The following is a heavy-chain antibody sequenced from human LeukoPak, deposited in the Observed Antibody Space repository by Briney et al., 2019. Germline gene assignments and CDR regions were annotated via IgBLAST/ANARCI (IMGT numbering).Heavy chain of an antibody. CDR3: ARVPYNWNGLDY. J-gene: IGHJ4*02. V-gene: IGHV4-59*01. CDR1: GGSISSYY. D-gene: IGHD1-20*01. CDR2: IYYSGST. Sequence: PSETLSLTCTVSGGSISSYYWSWIRQPPGKGLEWIGYIYYSGSTNYNPSLKSRVTISVDTSKNQFSLKLSSATAADTAVYYCARVPYNWNGLDYWGQGTLVTVSS.